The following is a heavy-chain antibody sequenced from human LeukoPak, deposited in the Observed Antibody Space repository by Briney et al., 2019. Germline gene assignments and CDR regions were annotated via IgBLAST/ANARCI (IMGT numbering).Heavy chain of an antibody. Sequence: GGSLRLSCAASGFTFSDYYMSWIRQAPGKGLEWVSYISSSGSTIYYADSVKGRFTISRDNAKNSLYLQMNSLRAEDTAVYYCARTTDLEMATMGLGYWGQGTLVTVSS. CDR1: GFTFSDYY. CDR3: ARTTDLEMATMGLGY. D-gene: IGHD5-24*01. J-gene: IGHJ4*02. CDR2: ISSSGSTI. V-gene: IGHV3-11*04.